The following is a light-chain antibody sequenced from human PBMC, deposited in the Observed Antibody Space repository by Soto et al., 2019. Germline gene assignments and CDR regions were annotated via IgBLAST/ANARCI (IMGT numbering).Light chain of an antibody. CDR3: QQRSNWPPT. CDR2: DTS. Sequence: EIVLTQSPATLSLSLGERATLSCRASPSVSNYLAWYQQKPGQAPRLLIYDTSNRATDIPARFSGSGSGTDFTLTINSLEPEDFAVYYCQQRSNWPPTFGGGTKVDIK. V-gene: IGKV3-11*01. CDR1: PSVSNY. J-gene: IGKJ4*01.